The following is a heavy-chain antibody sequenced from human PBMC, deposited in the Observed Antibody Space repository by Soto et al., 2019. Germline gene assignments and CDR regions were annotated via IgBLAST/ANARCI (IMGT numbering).Heavy chain of an antibody. CDR1: GFSFSSYA. Sequence: SLRLSCAASGFSFSSYAMSWVRQPPGKGLEWVSVVGGSGGTTYYADSVKGRFTISRDNAKNSLYLQMNSLRDEDTAVYYCARDRYYYDSSGYPVGYWGQGTLVTVSS. D-gene: IGHD3-22*01. CDR3: ARDRYYYDSSGYPVGY. CDR2: VGGSGGTT. J-gene: IGHJ4*02. V-gene: IGHV3-23*01.